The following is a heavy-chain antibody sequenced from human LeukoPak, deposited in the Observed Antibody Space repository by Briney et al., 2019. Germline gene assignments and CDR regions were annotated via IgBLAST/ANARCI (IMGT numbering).Heavy chain of an antibody. CDR2: IYYSGST. Sequence: SETLSLTCTVSGGSISSYYWSWIRQPPGKGLEWIGYIYYSGSTNYNPSLKSRVTISVDTSKNQFSLKLSSVTAADTAVYYCARDLGDDADRFDPWGQGTLVTVSS. CDR1: GGSISSYY. V-gene: IGHV4-59*01. CDR3: ARDLGDDADRFDP. J-gene: IGHJ5*02. D-gene: IGHD3-16*01.